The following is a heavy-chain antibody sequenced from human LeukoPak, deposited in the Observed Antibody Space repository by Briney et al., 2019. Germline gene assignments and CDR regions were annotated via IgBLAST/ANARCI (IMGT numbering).Heavy chain of an antibody. V-gene: IGHV3-23*01. CDR3: AKDRNYYYDSTLDWFDP. CDR2: ISGSGGST. J-gene: IGHJ5*02. Sequence: GGSLRLSCAASGFTFSSYAMSWVRQAPGKGLEWVSAISGSGGSTYYAVSVKGRFTISRDNSKNTLYLQMNSLRAEDTAVYYCAKDRNYYYDSTLDWFDPWGQGTLVTVSS. CDR1: GFTFSSYA. D-gene: IGHD3-22*01.